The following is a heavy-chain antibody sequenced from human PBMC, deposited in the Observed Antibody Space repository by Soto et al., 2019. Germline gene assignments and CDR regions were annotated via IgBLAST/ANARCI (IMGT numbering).Heavy chain of an antibody. CDR2: ISGSGGST. CDR1: GFTFSSYA. D-gene: IGHD2-2*01. CDR3: AKEPSGYCSSTSCYPWEGWFDP. Sequence: EVQLLESGGGLVQPGGSLRLSCAASGFTFSSYAMSWVRQAPGKGLEWVSAISGSGGSTYYADSVKGRFTISRDNSKNTLYLQMHSLRAEDTAVYYCAKEPSGYCSSTSCYPWEGWFDPWGQGTLVTVSS. V-gene: IGHV3-23*01. J-gene: IGHJ5*02.